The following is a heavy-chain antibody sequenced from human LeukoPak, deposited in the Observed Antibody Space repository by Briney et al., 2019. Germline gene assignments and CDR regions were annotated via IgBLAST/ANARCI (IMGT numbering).Heavy chain of an antibody. Sequence: SVKVSCKASGGTFSSYTISWVRQAPGQGLEWMGRIIPILGIANYAQKFQGRVTITADKSTSTAYMELSSLRSEDTAVHYCARETVYDSSGYYSEWGQGTLVTVSS. CDR1: GGTFSSYT. CDR2: IIPILGIA. V-gene: IGHV1-69*04. D-gene: IGHD3-22*01. CDR3: ARETVYDSSGYYSE. J-gene: IGHJ4*02.